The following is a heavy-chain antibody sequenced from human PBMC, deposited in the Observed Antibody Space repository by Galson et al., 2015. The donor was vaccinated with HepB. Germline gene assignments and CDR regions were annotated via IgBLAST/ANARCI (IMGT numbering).Heavy chain of an antibody. CDR2: ISSSGSTI. D-gene: IGHD3-10*01. CDR3: ASGRVVRGVMPVGGDY. V-gene: IGHV3-11*01. Sequence: SLRLSCAASGFTFSDYYMSWIRQAPGKGLEWVSYISSSGSTIYYADSVKGRFTISRDNAKNSLYLQMNSLRAEDTAVYYCASGRVVRGVMPVGGDYWGQGTLVTVSS. J-gene: IGHJ4*02. CDR1: GFTFSDYY.